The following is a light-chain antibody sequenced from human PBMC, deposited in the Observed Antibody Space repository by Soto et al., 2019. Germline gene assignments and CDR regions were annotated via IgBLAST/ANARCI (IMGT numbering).Light chain of an antibody. CDR1: QGISNY. CDR3: QKYDSAPWT. J-gene: IGKJ1*01. Sequence: DIQMTQSPSSLSASVRDRVTITCRASQGISNYLAWYQQKPGKVPKLLIYAASTLQSGFPSRFSGSGSGTDFTLTISSLQPEDVANYYVQKYDSAPWTFGQGTKVEI. CDR2: AAS. V-gene: IGKV1-27*01.